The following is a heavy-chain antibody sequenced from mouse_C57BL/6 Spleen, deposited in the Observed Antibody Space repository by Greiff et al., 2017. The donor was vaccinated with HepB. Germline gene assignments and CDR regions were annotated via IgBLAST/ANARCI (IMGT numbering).Heavy chain of an antibody. J-gene: IGHJ4*01. CDR2: IYPGSGST. V-gene: IGHV1-55*01. Sequence: QVQLQQPGAELVKPGASVKMSCKASGYTFTSYWITWVKQRPGQGLEWIGDIYPGSGSTNYNEKFKSKATLTVDTSSSTAYMQLSSLTSEDSAVYYCARGDSSGYVDYAMDYWGQGTSVTVSS. CDR1: GYTFTSYW. CDR3: ARGDSSGYVDYAMDY. D-gene: IGHD3-2*02.